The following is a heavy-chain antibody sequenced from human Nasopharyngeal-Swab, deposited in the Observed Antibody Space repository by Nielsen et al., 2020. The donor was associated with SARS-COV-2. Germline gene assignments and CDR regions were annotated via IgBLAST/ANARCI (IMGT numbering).Heavy chain of an antibody. J-gene: IGHJ4*02. D-gene: IGHD1-1*01. CDR3: TGSPGWYYLHY. V-gene: IGHV4-4*02. CDR1: GVSISSSNR. CDR2: SFHSGTT. Sequence: TLSLTRGVSGVSISSSNRWTWVRQPPGKGLEWIGDSFHSGTTNYSPSLKSRVAISVDKSKNPFSLTLSSVTAADTAVYYCTGSPGWYYLHYLGQGTLVAVSS.